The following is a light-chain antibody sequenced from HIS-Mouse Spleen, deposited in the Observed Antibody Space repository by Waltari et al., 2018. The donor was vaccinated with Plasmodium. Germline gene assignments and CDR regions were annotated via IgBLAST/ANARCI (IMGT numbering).Light chain of an antibody. J-gene: IGKJ5*01. V-gene: IGKV3-20*01. CDR2: GAS. CDR3: QQYGSSPGT. CDR1: QSVSSSY. Sequence: EIVLTQSPGTLSLSPGERATLSCSASQSVSSSYLAWYQQKPDQAPRLLIDGASSRATGIPDRFSGSGSGTDFTLTISRLEPEDCAVYYCQQYGSSPGTFGQGTRLEIK.